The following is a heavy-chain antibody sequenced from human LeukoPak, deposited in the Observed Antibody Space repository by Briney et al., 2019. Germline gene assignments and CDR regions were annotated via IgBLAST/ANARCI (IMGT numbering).Heavy chain of an antibody. V-gene: IGHV4-4*07. CDR1: GGSISSYY. J-gene: IGHJ6*02. D-gene: IGHD3-10*01. CDR2: IYTSGST. Sequence: PSETLSLTCTVSGGSISSYYWSWIRQPAGKGLEWIGRIYTSGSTNYNPSLKSRVTMSVDTSKNHFSLKLRSVTAADAAVYYCARLHGGFGDPIYYYYYYAIDVWGQGTTVTVSS. CDR3: ARLHGGFGDPIYYYYYYAIDV.